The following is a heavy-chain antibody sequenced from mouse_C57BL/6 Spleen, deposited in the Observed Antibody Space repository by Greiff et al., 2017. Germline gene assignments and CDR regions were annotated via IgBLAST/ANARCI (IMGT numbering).Heavy chain of an antibody. CDR2: ISSGSSTI. V-gene: IGHV5-17*01. J-gene: IGHJ1*03. Sequence: EVKLMESGGGLVKPGGSLKLSCAASGFTFSDYGMHWVRQAPEKGLEWVAYISSGSSTIYYADTVKGRFTISRDNAKNTLFLQMTSLRSEDTAMYYCANYGSRYYWYFDVWGTGTTVTVSS. D-gene: IGHD1-1*01. CDR3: ANYGSRYYWYFDV. CDR1: GFTFSDYG.